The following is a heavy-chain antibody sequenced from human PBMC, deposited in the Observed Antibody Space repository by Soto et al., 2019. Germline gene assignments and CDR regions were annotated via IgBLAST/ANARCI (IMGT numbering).Heavy chain of an antibody. Sequence: QVQLVQSGAEVRKPGASVKVSCKASGYTCTTYGISWVLQAPGQGLEWMGWISGYNGHTKYAQKFQGRVTKTTETSTNTVYMDLRNLRSDDTAVYYCAREGEMPYYYYGLDVWGQGTTVNGSS. CDR1: GYTCTTYG. V-gene: IGHV1-18*01. CDR3: AREGEMPYYYYGLDV. J-gene: IGHJ6*02. D-gene: IGHD3-16*01. CDR2: ISGYNGHT.